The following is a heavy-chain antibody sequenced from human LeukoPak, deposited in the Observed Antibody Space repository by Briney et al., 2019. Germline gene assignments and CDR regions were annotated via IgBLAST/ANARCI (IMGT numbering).Heavy chain of an antibody. CDR3: ARWYYDSSGYYRHFDY. V-gene: IGHV3-21*01. D-gene: IGHD3-22*01. Sequence: GGSLRLSCAASGFTFSSYSMNRVRQAPGKGLEWVSSISTSSIYIYYADSVKGRFTISRGNAKNSLYLQMNSLRAKDTAVYYCARWYYDSSGYYRHFDYWGQGTLVTVSS. J-gene: IGHJ4*02. CDR2: ISTSSIYI. CDR1: GFTFSSYS.